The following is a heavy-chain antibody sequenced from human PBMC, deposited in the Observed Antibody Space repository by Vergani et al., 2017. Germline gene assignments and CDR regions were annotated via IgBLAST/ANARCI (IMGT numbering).Heavy chain of an antibody. Sequence: EVQLLESGGGLVQPGGSLRLSCAASGFTFSSYAMSWVRQAPGKGLEWVSAISGSGGSTYYADSVKGRFTISRDNSKNTLYLQMNSLRAEDTAVYYCAREGGNLVVAATPYGMDVWGQGTTVTVSS. CDR1: GFTFSSYA. V-gene: IGHV3-23*01. CDR3: AREGGNLVVAATPYGMDV. J-gene: IGHJ6*02. CDR2: ISGSGGST. D-gene: IGHD2-15*01.